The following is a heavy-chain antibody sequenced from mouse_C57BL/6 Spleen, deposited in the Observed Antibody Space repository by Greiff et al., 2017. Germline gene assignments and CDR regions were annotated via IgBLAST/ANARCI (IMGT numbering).Heavy chain of an antibody. CDR1: GYTFTSYW. CDR2: IHPNSGST. Sequence: QVQLQQPGAELVKPGASVKLSCKASGYTFTSYWMHWVKQRPGQGLAWIGMIHPNSGSTNYNEKFKSKATLTVDKSSSTAYMQLSSLTSEDSAVYYCAREGGSLFAYWGQGTLVTVSA. J-gene: IGHJ3*01. CDR3: AREGGSLFAY. V-gene: IGHV1-64*01.